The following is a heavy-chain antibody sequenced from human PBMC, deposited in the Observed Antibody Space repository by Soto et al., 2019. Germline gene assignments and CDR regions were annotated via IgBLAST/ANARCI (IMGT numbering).Heavy chain of an antibody. CDR3: ARGSNNNFAGPSV. J-gene: IGHJ4*02. Sequence: QVQLEESGPGLVESSETLSLICSVSGGTIGDYSWNWIRQPPGKGLEWIGYVFYRGETKYIPSHSLCSRVTISTSMNPATLTLTSVTAADTASYYCARGSNNNFAGPSVWGEVTLVTVAS. CDR2: VFYRGET. V-gene: IGHV4-59*13. D-gene: IGHD3-10*01. CDR1: GGTIGDYS.